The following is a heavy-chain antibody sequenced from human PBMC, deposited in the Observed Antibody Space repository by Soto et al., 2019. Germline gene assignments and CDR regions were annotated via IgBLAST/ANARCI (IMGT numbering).Heavy chain of an antibody. D-gene: IGHD3-10*01. V-gene: IGHV3-48*01. CDR2: ISSSSSTI. J-gene: IGHJ3*02. Sequence: GGSLRLSCAASGFTFSSYSMNWVRQAPGKGREWVSYISSSSSTIYYADSVKGRFTISRDNAKNSLYLQMNSLRAEDTAVYYCVSDYYGSGSYAFDIWGQGTMVTVSS. CDR1: GFTFSSYS. CDR3: VSDYYGSGSYAFDI.